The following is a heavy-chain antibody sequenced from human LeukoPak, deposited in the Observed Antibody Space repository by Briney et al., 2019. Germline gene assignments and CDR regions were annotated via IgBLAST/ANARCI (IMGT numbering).Heavy chain of an antibody. D-gene: IGHD4-11*01. CDR2: IYHSGST. CDR1: GGSISSGCYS. V-gene: IGHV4-30-2*01. Sequence: SQTLSLTCAVSGGSISSGCYSWSWIRQPPGKGLEWIGYIYHSGSTYYNPSLKSRVTISVDRSKNQFSLKLSSVTAADTAVYYCAREDYSQYYGMDVWGQGTTVTVSS. J-gene: IGHJ6*02. CDR3: AREDYSQYYGMDV.